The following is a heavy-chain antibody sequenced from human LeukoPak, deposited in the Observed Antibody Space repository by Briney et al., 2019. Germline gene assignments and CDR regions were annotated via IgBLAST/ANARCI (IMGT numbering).Heavy chain of an antibody. V-gene: IGHV4-39*01. J-gene: IGHJ4*02. D-gene: IGHD6-19*01. CDR2: IYYSGST. CDR3: ATSGWYLLPGVY. CDR1: GDSISSTNYY. Sequence: PSETLSLTCTVSGDSISSTNYYWGWIRQPPGKGLEWIGSIYYSGSTYYNPSLESRVTISVDTSKHQFSLKLSSVTAADTAVYYCATSGWYLLPGVYWGQGTLVTVSS.